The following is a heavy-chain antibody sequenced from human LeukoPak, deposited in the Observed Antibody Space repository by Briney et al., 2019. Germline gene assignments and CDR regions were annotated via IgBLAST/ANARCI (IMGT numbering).Heavy chain of an antibody. J-gene: IGHJ3*02. CDR3: ARDPRSTDAFDI. CDR2: IYYSGST. D-gene: IGHD2-2*01. V-gene: IGHV4-31*03. Sequence: SETLSLICTVSGGPISSGGYYWSWIRQHPGKGLDGIGYIYYSGSTYYNPSLMSRVTISVDTSKNQFSLKLSSVTAADTAVYYCARDPRSTDAFDIWGQGTMVTVSS. CDR1: GGPISSGGYY.